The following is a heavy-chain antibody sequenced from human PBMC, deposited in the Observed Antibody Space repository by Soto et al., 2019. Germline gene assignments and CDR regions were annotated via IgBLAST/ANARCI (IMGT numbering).Heavy chain of an antibody. Sequence: SETLSLTCTVSGGSISSYYWSWIRQPPGKGLEWIVYIYYSGSTNYNPSLKSRVTISVDTSKNQFSLKLSSVTAADTAVYYCARMRGDYDYVWGSYRYNNYGMDVWGQGTTVTVSS. CDR2: IYYSGST. CDR1: GGSISSYY. V-gene: IGHV4-59*01. D-gene: IGHD3-16*02. J-gene: IGHJ6*02. CDR3: ARMRGDYDYVWGSYRYNNYGMDV.